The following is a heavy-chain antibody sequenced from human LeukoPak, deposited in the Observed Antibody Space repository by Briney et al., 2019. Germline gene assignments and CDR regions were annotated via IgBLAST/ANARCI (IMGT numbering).Heavy chain of an antibody. D-gene: IGHD1-26*01. Sequence: SETLSLTCTVSGGSISNFYWTWIRQPPGKGLEWIGYISYSGTTSYNPSLKSRVTISLDTSKNQFSLKLSSVTAADTAVYYCARDGSYYAYWGQGALVTVSS. CDR3: ARDGSYYAY. CDR1: GGSISNFY. J-gene: IGHJ4*02. V-gene: IGHV4-59*01. CDR2: ISYSGTT.